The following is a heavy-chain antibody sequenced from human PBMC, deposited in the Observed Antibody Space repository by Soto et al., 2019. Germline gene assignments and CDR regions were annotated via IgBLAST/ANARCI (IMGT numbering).Heavy chain of an antibody. CDR1: GDSISSSNYF. J-gene: IGHJ4*02. D-gene: IGHD3-9*01. V-gene: IGHV4-39*01. CDR2: IFYSGST. CDR3: ARRFGWLYFDY. Sequence: QLQLQESGPGLVKPWETLSLICTVSGDSISSSNYFWGWIRQPPGKGLEWIGTIFYSGSTYYNPSLKSRFSISVDTSKNLGPLKLSSVTAADTALYYCARRFGWLYFDYWGQGSLVTVSS.